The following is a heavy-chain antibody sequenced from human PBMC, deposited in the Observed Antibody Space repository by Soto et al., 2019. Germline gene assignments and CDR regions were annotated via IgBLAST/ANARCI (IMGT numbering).Heavy chain of an antibody. J-gene: IGHJ5*02. CDR3: ARVIPGVEAWFDP. CDR2: ISSYTDTP. V-gene: IGHV1-18*01. CDR1: GYTFTNFV. Sequence: ASVKVSCKACGYTFTNFVVTWLLLSPGQGLDWMGWISSYTDTPNYAQKFHGRCTITIDTSTSTAYMDLRSLTSDDTAVYYCARVIPGVEAWFDPWGQGTLVTVSS. D-gene: IGHD2-2*01.